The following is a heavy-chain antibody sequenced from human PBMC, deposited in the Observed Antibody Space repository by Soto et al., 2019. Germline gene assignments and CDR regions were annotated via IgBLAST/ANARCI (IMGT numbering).Heavy chain of an antibody. CDR1: GFPFDDYT. Sequence: GGSLRLSCAASGFPFDDYTMHWVRQAPGKGLEWVSPISWDGGSTYYADSVKGRFTISRDNAKNSLYLQMNSLRAEDTAVYYCARDTGIAGFDYWGQGTLVTVSS. J-gene: IGHJ4*02. CDR3: ARDTGIAGFDY. CDR2: ISWDGGST. V-gene: IGHV3-43*01. D-gene: IGHD6-13*01.